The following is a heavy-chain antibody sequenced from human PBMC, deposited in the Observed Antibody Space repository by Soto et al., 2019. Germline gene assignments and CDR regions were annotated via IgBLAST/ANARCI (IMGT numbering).Heavy chain of an antibody. Sequence: EVQLVESGGGLVQPGRSLRLSCAASGFTFDDYAMHWVRQAPGKGLEWVSGISWDSNDIGYADSVKGRFTISRDNAKSSLYLQMNSLRAEDTALYYCAKSNYDSSGYHFWFDYWGQGTLVTVSS. D-gene: IGHD3-22*01. CDR3: AKSNYDSSGYHFWFDY. J-gene: IGHJ4*02. CDR2: ISWDSNDI. V-gene: IGHV3-9*01. CDR1: GFTFDDYA.